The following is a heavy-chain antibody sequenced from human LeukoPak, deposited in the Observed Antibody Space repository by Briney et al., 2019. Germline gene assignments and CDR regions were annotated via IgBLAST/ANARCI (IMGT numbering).Heavy chain of an antibody. CDR1: GFSSSNYS. J-gene: IGHJ5*02. Sequence: GGSLSLSCAAAGFSSSNYSMYWVRQAAGEGVGWGSFFRSNSSTIYYAASVKGRFIISRDNAKNSLYLRMTSLRAEDTAVYYGARDLCAETTYYYDISGYTWFDPWGQGTLVTVSS. D-gene: IGHD3-22*01. V-gene: IGHV3-48*04. CDR2: FRSNSSTI. CDR3: ARDLCAETTYYYDISGYTWFDP.